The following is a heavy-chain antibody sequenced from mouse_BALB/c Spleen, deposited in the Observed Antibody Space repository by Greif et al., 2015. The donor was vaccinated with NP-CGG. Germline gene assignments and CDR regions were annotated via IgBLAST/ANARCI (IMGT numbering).Heavy chain of an antibody. CDR3: ARDYYGSSCAMDY. Sequence: EVKLMESGGGLVKPGGSLKLSCAASGFTFSDYYMYWARQTPEKRLEWVATISDGGSYTYYPDSVKGRFTISRDNAKNNLYLQMSSLKSEDTAMYYCARDYYGSSCAMDYWGQGASVTVSS. CDR2: ISDGGSYT. J-gene: IGHJ4*01. CDR1: GFTFSDYY. V-gene: IGHV5-4*02. D-gene: IGHD1-1*01.